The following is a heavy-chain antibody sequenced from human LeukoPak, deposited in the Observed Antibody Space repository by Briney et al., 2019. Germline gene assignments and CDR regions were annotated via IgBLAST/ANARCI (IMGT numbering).Heavy chain of an antibody. V-gene: IGHV3-30-3*01. CDR1: GFTFSSYA. Sequence: GGSLRLSCAASGFTFSSYAMHWVRQAPGKGLQWVAVISFDGNNKYYADSVKGRFTISRDNSKNTLYLQMNSLRAEDTAVYYCARGDYSNPYYIDHWGQGTLVTVSS. D-gene: IGHD4-11*01. CDR3: ARGDYSNPYYIDH. J-gene: IGHJ4*02. CDR2: ISFDGNNK.